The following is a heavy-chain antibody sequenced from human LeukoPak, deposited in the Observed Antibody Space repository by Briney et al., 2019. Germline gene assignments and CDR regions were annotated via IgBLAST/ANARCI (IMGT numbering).Heavy chain of an antibody. CDR1: GFTFSSYG. CDR2: ISSIGGST. J-gene: IGHJ4*02. V-gene: IGHV3-64*01. CDR3: ARDLPGDY. D-gene: IGHD7-27*01. Sequence: GGSMRLSCVASGFTFSSYGMHWVRQAPGKGLEYVSAISSIGGSTYYANSVKGRLTITTDKSKNTLYIQMGSLRAEDMAVYYCARDLPGDYSGEGTLVTVS.